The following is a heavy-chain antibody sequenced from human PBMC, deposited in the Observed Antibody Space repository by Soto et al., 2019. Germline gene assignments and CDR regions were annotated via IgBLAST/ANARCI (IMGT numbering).Heavy chain of an antibody. Sequence: GASVKVSCKASGYTFTSYYMHCVRQAPEQGLEWMGIINPSGGSTSYAQKFQGRVTMTRDTSTSTVYMELSSLRSEDTAVYYCARDREYYYDSSGYSPTYNWFDPWGQGTLVTASS. CDR1: GYTFTSYY. CDR3: ARDREYYYDSSGYSPTYNWFDP. J-gene: IGHJ5*02. V-gene: IGHV1-46*03. D-gene: IGHD3-22*01. CDR2: INPSGGST.